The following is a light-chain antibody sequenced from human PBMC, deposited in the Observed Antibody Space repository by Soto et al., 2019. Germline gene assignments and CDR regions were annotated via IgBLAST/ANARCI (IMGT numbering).Light chain of an antibody. V-gene: IGKV3-20*01. CDR3: HQYGSSLGT. CDR2: DAV. Sequence: ILLTQSPVTLSLSSGEGATLSCRASQSVTRTHLAWDQQRAGQATRLLIYDAVRRGTGIPHRFSGSGSGTDFTLAISRLEPEDFAVYYCHQYGSSLGTFGQGTKVDIK. J-gene: IGKJ1*01. CDR1: QSVTRTH.